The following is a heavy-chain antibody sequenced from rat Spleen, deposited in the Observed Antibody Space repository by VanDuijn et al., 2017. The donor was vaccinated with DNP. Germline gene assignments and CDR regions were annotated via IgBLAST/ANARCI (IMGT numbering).Heavy chain of an antibody. V-gene: IGHV3-1*01. J-gene: IGHJ4*01. CDR2: ISYSGST. CDR3: ASWGGRYFDY. Sequence: EVQLQESGPGLVKPSQSLSLTCSVTTYSITSNYWGWIRKFPGNKMEWMGYISYSGSTSYNPSLKSRISITRDTSKNQFFLQLKSVTTEDTATYYCASWGGRYFDYWGQGASVTVSS. CDR1: TYSITSNY. D-gene: IGHD4-6*01.